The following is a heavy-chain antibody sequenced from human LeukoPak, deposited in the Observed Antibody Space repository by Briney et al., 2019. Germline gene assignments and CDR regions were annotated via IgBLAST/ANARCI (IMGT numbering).Heavy chain of an antibody. CDR3: VRDYQVGNSPAFGDY. J-gene: IGHJ4*02. CDR2: LIENGATT. CDR1: GFTFSSHA. Sequence: PGGSLRLSCAASGFTFSSHAMSWVRRAPGKGLEWVSGLIENGATTYYADSVKGRFTISRDNSRNTMYLQMNGLRVEDTAVYYCVRDYQVGNSPAFGDYWGQGTLVTISS. D-gene: IGHD1-26*01. V-gene: IGHV3-23*01.